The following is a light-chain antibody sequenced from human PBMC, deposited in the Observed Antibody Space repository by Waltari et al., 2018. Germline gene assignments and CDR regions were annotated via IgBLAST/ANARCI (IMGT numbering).Light chain of an antibody. CDR3: QQYNSYWT. J-gene: IGKJ1*01. V-gene: IGKV1-5*03. Sequence: DIQMTQSPSTLSASVGDRVTITCRASQSISNWLAWYQQKPGKAPKLLIYKASSLQSGVPSRFSGSGSGTEFTLTISSLQPDDSATYYCQQYNSYWTFAQGTKVEIK. CDR1: QSISNW. CDR2: KAS.